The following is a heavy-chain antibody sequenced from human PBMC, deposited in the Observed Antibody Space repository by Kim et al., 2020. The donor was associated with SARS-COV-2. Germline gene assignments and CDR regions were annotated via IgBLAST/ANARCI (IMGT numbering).Heavy chain of an antibody. Sequence: YADSVKGRFTISRDNSKNTLYLQMNSLRAEDTAVYYCARDTRESLRAFDIWGQGTMVTVSS. J-gene: IGHJ3*02. V-gene: IGHV3-66*01. CDR3: ARDTRESLRAFDI.